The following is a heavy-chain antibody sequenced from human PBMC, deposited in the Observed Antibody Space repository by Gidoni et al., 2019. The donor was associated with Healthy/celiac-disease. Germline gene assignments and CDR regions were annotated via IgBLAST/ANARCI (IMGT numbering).Heavy chain of an antibody. CDR1: GGTFSSYA. CDR3: ASPYCSGGSCYSFGDYYYYGMDV. Sequence: QVQLVQSGAEVKKPGSSVKVSCKASGGTFSSYAISWVRQAPGQGLEWMGGIIPIFGTANYAQKFQGRVTITADESTSTAYMELSSLRSEDTAVYYCASPYCSGGSCYSFGDYYYYGMDVWGQGTTVTVSS. V-gene: IGHV1-69*01. D-gene: IGHD2-15*01. CDR2: IIPIFGTA. J-gene: IGHJ6*02.